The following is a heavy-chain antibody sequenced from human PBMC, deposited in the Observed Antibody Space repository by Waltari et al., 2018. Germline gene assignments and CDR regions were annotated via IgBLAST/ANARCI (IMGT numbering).Heavy chain of an antibody. CDR1: GFTFTDYA. J-gene: IGHJ4*02. V-gene: IGHV3-23*01. CDR2: SSNRGGTT. CDR3: ARRSSLDY. Sequence: EVQLLESGGGLEQPGGSLRVSCEAAGFTFTDYAMGWFRHAPWKGLACVSASSNRGGTTYYADSVKGRFTISRDNSKNTLYLQMNSLRADDTGTYYCARRSSLDYCGQGTVVTVSS.